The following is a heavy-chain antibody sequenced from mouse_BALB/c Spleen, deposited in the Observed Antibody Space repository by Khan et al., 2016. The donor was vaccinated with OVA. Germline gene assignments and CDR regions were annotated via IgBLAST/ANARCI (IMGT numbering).Heavy chain of an antibody. CDR1: GFTFSSYG. V-gene: IGHV5-6*01. J-gene: IGHJ3*01. CDR3: ASHLTGSFAY. Sequence: EVELVESRGDLVKPGGSLKLSCAASGFTFSSYGMSWVRQTPDKRLEWVATISSGGDYTYYPDSVKGRFTISRDNAKNTLYLQMSSLKSEDTAMYYCASHLTGSFAYWGQGTLVTVSA. D-gene: IGHD4-1*01. CDR2: ISSGGDYT.